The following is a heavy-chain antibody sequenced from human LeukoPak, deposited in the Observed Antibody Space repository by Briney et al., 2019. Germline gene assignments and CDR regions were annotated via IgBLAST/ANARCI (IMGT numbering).Heavy chain of an antibody. CDR1: GYTFTSYD. Sequence: ASVKVSCKASGYTFTSYDINWVRQATGQGLEWMGWMNPNSGNTGYAQKFQGRVTITRNTSISTAYMELSSLRSEDTAVYYCARDVFGGTMVRGVQFYYYYMDVWGKGTTVTISS. J-gene: IGHJ6*03. V-gene: IGHV1-8*03. CDR2: MNPNSGNT. CDR3: ARDVFGGTMVRGVQFYYYYMDV. D-gene: IGHD3-10*01.